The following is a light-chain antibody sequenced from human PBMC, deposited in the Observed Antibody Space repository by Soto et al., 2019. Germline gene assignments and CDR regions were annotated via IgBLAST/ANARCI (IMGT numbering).Light chain of an antibody. CDR3: QQYGSLSWT. Sequence: EIVWTQSPGTLSLSPGERATISWRASQSVGSNYLAWYQQKPGQAPRILIFGASGRATGIPDRFRGSGSETDFTLTISRLEPEDFAVYYCQQYGSLSWTFGQGTKV. CDR2: GAS. J-gene: IGKJ1*01. V-gene: IGKV3-20*01. CDR1: QSVGSNY.